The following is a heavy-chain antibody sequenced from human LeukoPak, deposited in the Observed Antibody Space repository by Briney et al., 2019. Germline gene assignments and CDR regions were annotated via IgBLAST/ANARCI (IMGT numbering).Heavy chain of an antibody. V-gene: IGHV1-46*01. CDR1: GYTFTSYY. D-gene: IGHD2-8*01. Sequence: ASVKVSCKASGYTFTSYYMHWVRQAPGQGLEWMGIINPSGGSTSYAQKFQGRVTMTRDMSTSTVYMVLSSLRSEDTAVYYCARGLYGDYFDYWGQGTLVTVSS. CDR2: INPSGGST. CDR3: ARGLYGDYFDY. J-gene: IGHJ4*02.